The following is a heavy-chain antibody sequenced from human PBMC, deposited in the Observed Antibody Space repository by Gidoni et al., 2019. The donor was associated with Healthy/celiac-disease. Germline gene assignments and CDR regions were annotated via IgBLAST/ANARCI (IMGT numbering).Heavy chain of an antibody. CDR2: IRRKAYGGTR. V-gene: IGHV3-49*03. D-gene: IGHD5-18*01. Sequence: EVQLVESGGGLVQPGRSLRLSCTASGFTFGDYGLSWFRQAPGKGLEWVAFIRRKAYGGTREYAASVKGRFTISRDDSKSIAYLQMNSLKTEDTAVYYCTRVEDTTMLAPYYYYMDVWGKGTTVTVSS. J-gene: IGHJ6*03. CDR1: GFTFGDYG. CDR3: TRVEDTTMLAPYYYYMDV.